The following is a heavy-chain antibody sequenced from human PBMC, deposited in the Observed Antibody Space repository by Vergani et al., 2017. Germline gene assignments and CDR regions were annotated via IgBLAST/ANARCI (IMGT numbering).Heavy chain of an antibody. Sequence: QLQLQESGPGLVKPSATLSLTCSVSGASIRSSTYYWGWLRQPPGKGLEWIASIYYSGSTYYNSSLKSRFTISVDTSKNPFSLKLSSVTAADTAVYFCARHSTVEWLVKLGWIDPWGQGILVTVSS. CDR2: IYYSGST. V-gene: IGHV4-39*01. CDR1: GASIRSSTYY. J-gene: IGHJ5*02. D-gene: IGHD6-19*01. CDR3: ARHSTVEWLVKLGWIDP.